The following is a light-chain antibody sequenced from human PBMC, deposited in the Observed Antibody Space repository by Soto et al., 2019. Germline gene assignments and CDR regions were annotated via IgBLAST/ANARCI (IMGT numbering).Light chain of an antibody. J-gene: IGKJ2*01. Sequence: DIQMTQSPSSLSASVGDRVTITCRASQSISSYLNWYQEKPGKAPKLLIFAASSLQSGVPSRFSGSGSGTDFTLTISSLQPEDFATYYCLQSYSIPYTFGRGTKLELK. V-gene: IGKV1-39*01. CDR1: QSISSY. CDR3: LQSYSIPYT. CDR2: AAS.